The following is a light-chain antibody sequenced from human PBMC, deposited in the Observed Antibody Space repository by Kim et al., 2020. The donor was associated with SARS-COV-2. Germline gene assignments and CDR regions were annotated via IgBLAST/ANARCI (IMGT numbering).Light chain of an antibody. CDR2: AAV. Sequence: SPGASATLATRASQSVSSSYLAWYQQKPGTVPRLLIYAAVRRATGIPDRFSGSGSGTDFTLTISRLEPEDFAVYYCQQFGTSPPYTFGQGTKLEI. CDR3: QQFGTSPPYT. CDR1: QSVSSSY. J-gene: IGKJ2*01. V-gene: IGKV3-20*01.